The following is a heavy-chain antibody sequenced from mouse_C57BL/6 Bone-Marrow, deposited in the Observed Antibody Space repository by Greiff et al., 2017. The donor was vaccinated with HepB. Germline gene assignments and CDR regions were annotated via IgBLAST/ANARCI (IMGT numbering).Heavy chain of an antibody. CDR3: ARLGIRAWFAY. CDR2: IYPRSGNT. CDR1: GYTFTSYG. D-gene: IGHD2-4*01. V-gene: IGHV1-81*01. Sequence: VQVVESGAELARPGASVKLSCKASGYTFTSYGISWVKQRTGQGLEWIGEIYPRSGNTYYNEKFKGKATLTADKSSSTAYMELRSLTSEDSAVYFCARLGIRAWFAYWGQGTLVTVSA. J-gene: IGHJ3*01.